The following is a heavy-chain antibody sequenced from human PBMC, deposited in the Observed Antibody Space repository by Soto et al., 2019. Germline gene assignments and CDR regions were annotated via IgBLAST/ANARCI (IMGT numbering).Heavy chain of an antibody. V-gene: IGHV4-59*01. CDR3: AREAHFEAYCGGDCYRFDY. CDR1: GGSISSYY. CDR2: IYYSGST. D-gene: IGHD2-21*02. Sequence: SETLSLTCTASGGSISSYYWSWIRQPPGKGLEWIGYIYYSGSTNYNPSLKSRVTISVDTSKNQFSLKLSSVTAADTAVYYCAREAHFEAYCGGDCYRFDYWGQGTLVTVS. J-gene: IGHJ4*02.